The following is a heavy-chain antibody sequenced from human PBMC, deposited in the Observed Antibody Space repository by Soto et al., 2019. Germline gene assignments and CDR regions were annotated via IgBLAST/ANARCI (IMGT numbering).Heavy chain of an antibody. Sequence: GGSLRLSCAASGFTVRSNYMSWVRQAPGKGLEWVSVIYSGGSTYYADSVKGRFTISRHNSKNTLYLQMNSLRAEDTAVYYCARGPRDYYYYYYMDVWGKGTTVTVSS. V-gene: IGHV3-53*04. CDR2: IYSGGST. CDR1: GFTVRSNY. J-gene: IGHJ6*03. CDR3: ARGPRDYYYYYYMDV.